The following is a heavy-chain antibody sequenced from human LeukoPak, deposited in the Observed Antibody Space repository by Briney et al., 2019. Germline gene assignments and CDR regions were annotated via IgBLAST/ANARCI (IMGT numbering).Heavy chain of an antibody. Sequence: GGSLRLSCAASGFTFSTYAMHWVRQAPGKGLDWVAVISYDGSDKYFADSVKGRFAISRDNSKNTLYLQMNSLRAEDTAVYYCAELGITMIGGVWGKGTTVTISS. V-gene: IGHV3-30*09. J-gene: IGHJ6*04. CDR2: ISYDGSDK. CDR3: AELGITMIGGV. D-gene: IGHD3-10*02. CDR1: GFTFSTYA.